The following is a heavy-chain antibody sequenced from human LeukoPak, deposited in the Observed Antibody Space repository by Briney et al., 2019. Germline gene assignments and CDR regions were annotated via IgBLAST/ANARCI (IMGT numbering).Heavy chain of an antibody. CDR1: GFTFDDYG. V-gene: IGHV3-20*04. D-gene: IGHD2-2*01. J-gene: IGHJ4*02. Sequence: GGSLRLSCAASGFTFDDYGMSWVRQAPGKGLEWVSGINWKGGSTVYADSVKGRFTISRDNAKNSLYLHMNSLRAEDTALYYCARVVPAATDFDSWGQGTLVTVSS. CDR2: INWKGGST. CDR3: ARVVPAATDFDS.